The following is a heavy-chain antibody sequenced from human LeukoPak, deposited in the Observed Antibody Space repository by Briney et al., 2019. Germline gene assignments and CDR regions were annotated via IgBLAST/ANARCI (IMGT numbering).Heavy chain of an antibody. D-gene: IGHD2-15*01. CDR1: GGSISSYY. J-gene: IGHJ6*03. V-gene: IGHV4-4*07. CDR3: AIENVVVVAATPYYYYYMDV. CDR2: IYTSGST. Sequence: PSETLSLTCTVSGGSISSYYWSWIRQPAGKGLEWIGRIYTSGSTNYNPSLKSQVTISVDKSKDQFSLKLSSVTAADTAVYYCAIENVVVVAATPYYYYYMDVWGKGTTVTVSS.